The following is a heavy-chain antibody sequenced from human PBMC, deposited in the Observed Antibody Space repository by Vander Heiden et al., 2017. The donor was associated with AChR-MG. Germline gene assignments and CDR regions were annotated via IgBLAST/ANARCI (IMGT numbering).Heavy chain of an antibody. CDR1: GGTFSTYA. V-gene: IGHV1-69*01. CDR3: ARDSGGPSILAAAILRYYYYGMDV. D-gene: IGHD6-13*01. J-gene: IGHJ6*02. CDR2: SIPFLGKT. Sequence: QVQLVQSGAEVKKPGSSVKVSCKASGGTFSTYAVSWVRQAPGQGLEWMGGSIPFLGKTNYAQNFQGRGTITADEYTGTAYMELSSLRSEDTAVYYCARDSGGPSILAAAILRYYYYGMDVWGQGTTVTVSS.